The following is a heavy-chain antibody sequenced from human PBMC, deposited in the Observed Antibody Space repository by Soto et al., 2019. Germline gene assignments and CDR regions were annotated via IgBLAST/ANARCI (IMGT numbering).Heavy chain of an antibody. CDR3: ARDRVDYYDSSGYRRDHDY. V-gene: IGHV1-18*01. J-gene: IGHJ4*02. Sequence: ASVKVSCKASDYAFDRYGLSWVRQAPGQGLEWMGWISGYNGNTNYAQKVQGRVTMTTDTSTSTAYMVLRSLRADDTAMYYCARDRVDYYDSSGYRRDHDYWGQGTLVTVAS. CDR1: DYAFDRYG. D-gene: IGHD3-22*01. CDR2: ISGYNGNT.